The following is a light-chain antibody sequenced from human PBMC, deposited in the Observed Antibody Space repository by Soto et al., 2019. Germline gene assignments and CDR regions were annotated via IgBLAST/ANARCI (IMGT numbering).Light chain of an antibody. V-gene: IGLV1-40*01. Sequence: HSVLTQPPSVSGAPGQTVTISCTGSNSNIGSPYGVHWYQQVPGKAPKLLIYGNDNRPSGVPDRFSGSKSASSASLAITGVQAEDEGDYYCQSYDRTLRGYVFGTGTKVTVL. J-gene: IGLJ1*01. CDR3: QSYDRTLRGYV. CDR2: GND. CDR1: NSNIGSPYG.